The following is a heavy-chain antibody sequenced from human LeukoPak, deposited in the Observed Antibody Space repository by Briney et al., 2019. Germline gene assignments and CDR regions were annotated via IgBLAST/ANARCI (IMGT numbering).Heavy chain of an antibody. Sequence: GGSLSLSCAASGFPFSSYWMSWVRQAPGKGLEWVAVISYDGSNKYYADSVKGRFTISRDNSKNTLYLQMNSLRAEDTAVYYCAKDRYSGSYSYYFDYRGQGTLVTVSS. CDR3: AKDRYSGSYSYYFDY. D-gene: IGHD1-26*01. J-gene: IGHJ4*02. V-gene: IGHV3-30*18. CDR2: ISYDGSNK. CDR1: GFPFSSYW.